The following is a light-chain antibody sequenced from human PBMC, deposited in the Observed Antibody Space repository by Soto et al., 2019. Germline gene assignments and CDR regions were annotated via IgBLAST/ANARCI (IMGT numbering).Light chain of an antibody. CDR3: QHYNSYSEA. V-gene: IGKV1-9*01. Sequence: IKLTQTAYSLSAYVGDRVTLTGRASQGISSVLAWYQQKPGKAPKLLIYAASSLQSGVPSRFSGSGFGTDFTLTITSLQPEDFATYYCQHYNSYSEAFGQGTKVDI. J-gene: IGKJ1*01. CDR2: AAS. CDR1: QGISSV.